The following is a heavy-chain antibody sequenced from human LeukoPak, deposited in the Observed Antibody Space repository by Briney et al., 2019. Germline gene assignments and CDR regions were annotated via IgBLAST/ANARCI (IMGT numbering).Heavy chain of an antibody. D-gene: IGHD1-1*01. CDR3: ARIYTTGTTLWSSYYYYYMDV. Sequence: PSETLSLTCTVSGGSISSYYWSWIRQPPGKGLEWIGYIYYSGSTNYNPSLKSRVTISVDTSKNQFSLKLSSVTAADTAVYYCARIYTTGTTLWSSYYYYYMDVWGKGTTVTVSS. CDR1: GGSISSYY. CDR2: IYYSGST. V-gene: IGHV4-59*01. J-gene: IGHJ6*03.